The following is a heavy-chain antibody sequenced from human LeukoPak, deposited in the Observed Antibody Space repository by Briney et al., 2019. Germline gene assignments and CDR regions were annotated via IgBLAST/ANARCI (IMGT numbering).Heavy chain of an antibody. J-gene: IGHJ4*02. D-gene: IGHD2-15*01. CDR3: ARVDLRAAYFDY. V-gene: IGHV4-4*07. Sequence: SETLSLTCTVSGGSISSYYWSWIRQPAGKGLEWIGRIYTSGSTGCNPSLKSRVTMSVDTSKNQFSLKLSSVTAADTAVYYCARVDLRAAYFDYWGQGTLVTVSS. CDR1: GGSISSYY. CDR2: IYTSGST.